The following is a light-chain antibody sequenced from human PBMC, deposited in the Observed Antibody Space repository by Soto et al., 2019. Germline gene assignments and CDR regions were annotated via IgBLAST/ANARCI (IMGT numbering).Light chain of an antibody. CDR1: SSNIGSNT. CDR2: TNN. CDR3: ATWDDRLNGYV. Sequence: QSALTQPPSASGTPGQRVTISCSGSSSNIGSNTVNWYQQLPGTAPKLLIYTNNQRPSGVPGRFSGSKSGTSASLAISGLQSEDETDYYCATWDDRLNGYVFGTGTKVTVL. V-gene: IGLV1-44*01. J-gene: IGLJ1*01.